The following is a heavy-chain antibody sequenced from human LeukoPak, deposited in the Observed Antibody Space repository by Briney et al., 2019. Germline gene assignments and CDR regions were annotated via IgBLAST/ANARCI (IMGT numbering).Heavy chain of an antibody. J-gene: IGHJ4*02. D-gene: IGHD1-1*01. CDR1: GFTFSSYG. CDR2: IWYDGSNK. CDR3: ARDNEYYFDY. Sequence: GRSLRLSCAASGFTFSSYGMHWVRQAPGKGLEWVAVIWYDGSNKYYADPVKGRFTISRDNSKNTLYLQMNSLRAEDTAVYYCARDNEYYFDYWGQGTLVTVSS. V-gene: IGHV3-33*01.